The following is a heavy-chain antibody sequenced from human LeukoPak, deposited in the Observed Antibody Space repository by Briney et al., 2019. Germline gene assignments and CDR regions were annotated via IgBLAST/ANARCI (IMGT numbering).Heavy chain of an antibody. Sequence: GGSLRLPCGASGFILSSYGMQWVRQAPGKGLEGVAFIRSDGSNKYYPDSVKGRFTIYRDNSKNTLYLQMNSLRAEDTAVYYCARDSVHYSGSYYLAYWGQGTLVTVSS. J-gene: IGHJ4*02. CDR2: IRSDGSNK. CDR3: ARDSVHYSGSYYLAY. V-gene: IGHV3-30*02. D-gene: IGHD1-26*01. CDR1: GFILSSYG.